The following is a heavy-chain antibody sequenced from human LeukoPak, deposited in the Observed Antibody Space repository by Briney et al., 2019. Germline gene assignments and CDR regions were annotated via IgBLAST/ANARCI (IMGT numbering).Heavy chain of an antibody. CDR3: ARSGDTYDILTGYYDH. CDR1: GFAFSSYA. D-gene: IGHD3-9*01. J-gene: IGHJ4*02. CDR2: LPYDGSNT. V-gene: IGHV3-30-3*01. Sequence: GGSLRLSCAASGFAFSSYAMHWVRQAPGKGLEWVTVLPYDGSNTYYADSVKGRFTISRDNSKNTLYLQMNSLRAEDTAVYYCARSGDTYDILTGYYDHWGQGTLVTVSS.